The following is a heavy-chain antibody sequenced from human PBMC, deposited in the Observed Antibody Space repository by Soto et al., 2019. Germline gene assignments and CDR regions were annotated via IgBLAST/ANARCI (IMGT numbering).Heavy chain of an antibody. J-gene: IGHJ4*01. CDR2: AYYSGTT. CDR3: AVWSALTQYYFDS. V-gene: IGHV4-59*13. Sequence: LSLTCAVSGASFSGSYWSWIRQPPGKGLEWIGYAYYSGTTVYNPSLKSRVSISVDTSKNHVSLRLKSVTAADTAVYYCAVWSALTQYYFDSWGHGKLVTVSS. CDR1: GASFSGSY. D-gene: IGHD3-3*01.